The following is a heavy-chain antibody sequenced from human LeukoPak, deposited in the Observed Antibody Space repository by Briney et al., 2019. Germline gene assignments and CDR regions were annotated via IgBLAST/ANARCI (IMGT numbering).Heavy chain of an antibody. CDR2: ISSSSSYI. CDR3: ARDQGVVVPAASAYYCYGMDV. CDR1: GFTFSSYS. J-gene: IGHJ6*02. V-gene: IGHV3-21*01. Sequence: TGGSLRLSCAASGFTFSSYSMNWVRQAPGKGLEWVSSISSSSSYIYYADSVKGRFTISRDNAKNSLYLQMNSLRAEDTAVYYCARDQGVVVPAASAYYCYGMDVWGQGTTVTVSS. D-gene: IGHD2-2*01.